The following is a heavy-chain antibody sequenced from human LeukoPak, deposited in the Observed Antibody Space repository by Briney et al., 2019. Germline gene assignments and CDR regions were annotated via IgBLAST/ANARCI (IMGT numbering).Heavy chain of an antibody. CDR3: ARGEILHGGTILFDY. CDR1: GYTFTSYD. J-gene: IGHJ4*02. Sequence: GASVKVSCKASGYTFTSYDINWVRQATGQGLEWMGWMNPNSGNTGYARKFQGRVTITRNTSISTAYMELSSLRSEDTAVYYCARGEILHGGTILFDYWGQGTLVTVSS. CDR2: MNPNSGNT. V-gene: IGHV1-8*03. D-gene: IGHD1/OR15-1a*01.